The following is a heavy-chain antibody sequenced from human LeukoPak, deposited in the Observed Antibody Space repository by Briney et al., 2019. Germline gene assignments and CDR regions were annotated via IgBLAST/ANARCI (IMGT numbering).Heavy chain of an antibody. V-gene: IGHV1-24*01. CDR1: GYTLTELS. J-gene: IGHJ3*02. CDR2: FDPEDGET. D-gene: IGHD1-26*01. Sequence: ASMRVSCKVSGYTLTELSMHWVRQAPGKGLEWMGGFDPEDGETIYAQKFQGRVTMTEDTSTDTAYMELSSLRSEDTAVYYCATGRYSGSYPAAFDIWGQGTMVTVSS. CDR3: ATGRYSGSYPAAFDI.